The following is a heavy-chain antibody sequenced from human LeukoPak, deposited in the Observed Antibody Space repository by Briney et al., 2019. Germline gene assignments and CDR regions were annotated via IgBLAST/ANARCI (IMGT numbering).Heavy chain of an antibody. Sequence: GGSLRLSCAASGFTFDSYAMSWVRQAPGKGLDWVSAISGSGGSTYYADSVKGRFTISRDNSKNTLYLQMNSLRAEDTAVYYCARLPRGDYGAFDIWGQGTMVTVSS. CDR3: ARLPRGDYGAFDI. V-gene: IGHV3-23*01. CDR1: GFTFDSYA. J-gene: IGHJ3*02. D-gene: IGHD4-17*01. CDR2: ISGSGGST.